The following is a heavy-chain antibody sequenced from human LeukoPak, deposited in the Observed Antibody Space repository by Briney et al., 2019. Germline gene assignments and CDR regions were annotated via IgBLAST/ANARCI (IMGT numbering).Heavy chain of an antibody. CDR1: GYTFTGYY. CDR3: ARGDTAMMRPFDY. J-gene: IGHJ4*02. Sequence: ASVKVSCKASGYTFTGYYMHWVRQAPGQGLEWMGWINPNSGSTNYAQKFRGRVTMTRDTSISTAYMELSRLRSDDTAVYYCARGDTAMMRPFDYWGQGPLVTVSS. D-gene: IGHD5-18*01. V-gene: IGHV1-2*02. CDR2: INPNSGST.